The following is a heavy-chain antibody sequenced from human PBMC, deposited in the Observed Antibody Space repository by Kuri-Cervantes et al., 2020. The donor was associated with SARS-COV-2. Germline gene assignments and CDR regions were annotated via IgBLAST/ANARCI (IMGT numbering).Heavy chain of an antibody. D-gene: IGHD3-3*01. V-gene: IGHV4-34*01. CDR2: ISHSGST. Sequence: SETLSLTCAVYGGFLSGYYWSWIRQSPGKGLEWIGEISHSGSTNYNSSLKSRVTISIDTSKNQFSLRLSSVTAADTAVYFRARGCNRITIFGVVNIPAAENWFDPWGQGTLVTVSS. CDR1: GGFLSGYY. J-gene: IGHJ5*02. CDR3: ARGCNRITIFGVVNIPAAENWFDP.